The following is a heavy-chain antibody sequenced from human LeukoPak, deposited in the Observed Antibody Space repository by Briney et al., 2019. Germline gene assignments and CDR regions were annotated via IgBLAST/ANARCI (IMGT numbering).Heavy chain of an antibody. D-gene: IGHD1-26*01. CDR2: ISWNSGSI. V-gene: IGHV3-9*01. CDR3: AKDRQWELLNGMDV. Sequence: GGSLRLSCAAFGFTFDDYGMTWVRQAPGKGLKWVSGISWNSGSIGYADSVKGRFTISRDNAKNSLYLQMNSLRAEDTALYYCAKDRQWELLNGMDVWGQGTTVTVSS. CDR1: GFTFDDYG. J-gene: IGHJ6*02.